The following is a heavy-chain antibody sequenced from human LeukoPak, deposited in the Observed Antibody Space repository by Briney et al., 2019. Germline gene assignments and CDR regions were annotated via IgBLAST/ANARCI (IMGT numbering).Heavy chain of an antibody. D-gene: IGHD4-17*01. CDR2: IKHSGST. Sequence: PSETLSHTCAVYGGSFSGYYWSWIRQPPGKGLEWIGEIKHSGSTNYNPSLKSRVTISVDTSKNQFSLKLSSVTAADTAVYYCAREDYGEQNFDYWGQGALVTVSS. V-gene: IGHV4-34*01. J-gene: IGHJ4*02. CDR1: GGSFSGYY. CDR3: AREDYGEQNFDY.